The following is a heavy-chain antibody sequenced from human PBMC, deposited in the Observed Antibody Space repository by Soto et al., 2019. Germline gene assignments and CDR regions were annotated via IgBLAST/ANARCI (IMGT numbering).Heavy chain of an antibody. J-gene: IGHJ5*02. CDR3: ARVNCSSTSCYAGVVDP. V-gene: IGHV4-31*03. Sequence: PSETLSLTCTVSGGSISSGGYYWSWIRQHPGKGLEWIGYIYYSGSTYYNPSLKSRVTISVDTSKNQFSLKLSSVTAADTAVYNCARVNCSSTSCYAGVVDPWGQGTLVTVSS. D-gene: IGHD2-2*01. CDR1: GGSISSGGYY. CDR2: IYYSGST.